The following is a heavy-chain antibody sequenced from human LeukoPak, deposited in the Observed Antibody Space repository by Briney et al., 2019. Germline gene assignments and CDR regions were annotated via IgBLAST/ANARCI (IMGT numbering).Heavy chain of an antibody. Sequence: GGSLRLSCAASGFTFSSYAMSWVRQAPGKGLEWVSLISGSGGRRYYADSVKGRFTISRDNSKNTLYLQMNSLRAEDTAVYYCAKGPYSTSSRGAIDIWGQGTMVTVSS. CDR3: AKGPYSTSSRGAIDI. V-gene: IGHV3-23*01. J-gene: IGHJ3*02. CDR2: ISGSGGRR. CDR1: GFTFSSYA. D-gene: IGHD6-6*01.